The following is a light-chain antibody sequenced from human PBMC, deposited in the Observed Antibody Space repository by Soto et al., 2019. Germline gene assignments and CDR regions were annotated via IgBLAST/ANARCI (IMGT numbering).Light chain of an antibody. CDR2: EVS. Sequence: QSALTQPRSVSGSPGQSVTISCTATGSDVGDSSHVSWYQLHPGKAPKLMISEVSRRPSGVPERFSGSKSGNTASLTVSGLQADDEAHYYCSSYAGSNNFVFGTGTKVTVL. V-gene: IGLV2-8*01. J-gene: IGLJ1*01. CDR3: SSYAGSNNFV. CDR1: GSDVGDSSH.